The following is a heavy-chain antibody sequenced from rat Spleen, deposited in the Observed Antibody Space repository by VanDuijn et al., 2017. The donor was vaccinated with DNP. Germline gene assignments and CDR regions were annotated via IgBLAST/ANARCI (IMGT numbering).Heavy chain of an antibody. CDR3: AATTY. J-gene: IGHJ3*01. Sequence: EVQVLESGGGLVQPGNSLKLSCATSGFTFSTAWMYWYRQFPEKRLEWIARIKPKSNTYATDYTESVKGRFTISRDDSKNSIYLQMNNSKEEDTARYDCAATTYWGNGTLVTVSS. CDR1: GFTFSTAW. D-gene: IGHD1-11*01. V-gene: IGHV6-6*01. CDR2: IKPKSNTYAT.